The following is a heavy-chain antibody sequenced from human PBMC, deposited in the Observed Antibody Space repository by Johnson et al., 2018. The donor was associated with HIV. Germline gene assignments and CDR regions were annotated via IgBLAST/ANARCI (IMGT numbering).Heavy chain of an antibody. Sequence: VQLVESGGGVVRPGGSLRLSCAASGFTVSSNYMSWVRQAPGKGLEWVSLIYSGGSTYYADSVKGRFTISRDNSKNTLYLQMNSLRAEDTAVYYCARACSGGSCYEEKSPDAFDIWGQGTMVTVSS. V-gene: IGHV3-66*01. CDR1: GFTVSSNY. CDR3: ARACSGGSCYEEKSPDAFDI. CDR2: IYSGGST. J-gene: IGHJ3*02. D-gene: IGHD2-15*01.